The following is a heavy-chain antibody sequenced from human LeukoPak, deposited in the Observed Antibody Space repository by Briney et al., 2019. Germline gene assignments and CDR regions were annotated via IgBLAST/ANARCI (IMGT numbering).Heavy chain of an antibody. CDR3: ARSPSWIDAFDI. CDR2: IYYSGST. J-gene: IGHJ3*02. Sequence: SETLSLTCTASGGSISSYYWSWIRQPPGKGLEWIGYIYYSGSTNYNPSLKSRVTISVDTSKNQFSLKLSSVTAADTAVYYCARSPSWIDAFDIWGQGTMVTVSS. V-gene: IGHV4-59*01. CDR1: GGSISSYY. D-gene: IGHD2-2*03.